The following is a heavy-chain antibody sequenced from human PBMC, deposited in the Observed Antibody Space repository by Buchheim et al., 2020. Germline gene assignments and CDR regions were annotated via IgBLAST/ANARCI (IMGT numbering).Heavy chain of an antibody. CDR2: IYYSGSA. V-gene: IGHV4-59*01. CDR3: AREMATISRLGAKRTWESAFDI. Sequence: QVQLQESGPGMVKPSETLSLSCTVSGGSLNGYYWSWIRQPPGKGLEWIGYIYYSGSANYNPSLKSRVTISVDTSKNHLSLKLSSVSAADTAVYYCAREMATISRLGAKRTWESAFDIWGHGT. CDR1: GGSLNGYY. D-gene: IGHD5-24*01. J-gene: IGHJ3*02.